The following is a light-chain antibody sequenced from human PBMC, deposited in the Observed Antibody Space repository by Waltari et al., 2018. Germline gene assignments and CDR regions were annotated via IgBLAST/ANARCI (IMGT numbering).Light chain of an antibody. CDR1: DSNIGDNY. CDR2: RND. CDR3: AAWDDNFMGPV. J-gene: IGLJ2*01. V-gene: IGLV1-47*01. Sequence: VLTQPPAISGTPGQRVPMSCFGGDSNIGDNYVNWYQSLPGVAPRLLIERNDQRPSGVPDRFSGSKSGTSASLAISGLRAEDEAEYFCAAWDDNFMGPVFGGGTRLTAL.